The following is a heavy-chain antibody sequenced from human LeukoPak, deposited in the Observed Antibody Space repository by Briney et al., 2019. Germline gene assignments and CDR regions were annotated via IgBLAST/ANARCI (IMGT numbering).Heavy chain of an antibody. Sequence: ASVKVSCKASGYSFTSYGITWVRQAPGQGLEWMGWISGYNGNTKYAQKFQGRVTMTTDTSTSTAYMELRSLRSDDSAVYYCARDYGDYPSYWGQGTLVTVSS. V-gene: IGHV1-18*01. D-gene: IGHD4-17*01. CDR3: ARDYGDYPSY. CDR2: ISGYNGNT. J-gene: IGHJ4*02. CDR1: GYSFTSYG.